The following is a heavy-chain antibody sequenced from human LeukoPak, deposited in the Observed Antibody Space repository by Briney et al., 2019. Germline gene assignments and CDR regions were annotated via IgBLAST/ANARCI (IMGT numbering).Heavy chain of an antibody. CDR1: GLIFSNYE. Sequence: GGSLRLFCAASGLIFSNYEMIWVRQAPGKGLEWVSYITTRGGAMYYADSVKGRFTISRDNAKNSLYLQMNSLRVEDTATYYCARGGYCTSSVCYSWNAFDIWGQGTTVTVSS. D-gene: IGHD2-8*01. CDR3: ARGGYCTSSVCYSWNAFDI. V-gene: IGHV3-48*03. CDR2: ITTRGGAM. J-gene: IGHJ3*02.